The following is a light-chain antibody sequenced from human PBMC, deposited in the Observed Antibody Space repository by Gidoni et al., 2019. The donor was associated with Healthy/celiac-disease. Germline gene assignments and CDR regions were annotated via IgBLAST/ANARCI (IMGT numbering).Light chain of an antibody. CDR1: GSIASNY. Sequence: GSIASNYVQWYQQRPGSAPTTVIYEDNQRPSGVPDRFSGSIDSSSNSASLTISGLKTEDEADSYCQSYDSSSSVSWVFGGGTKLTVL. V-gene: IGLV6-57*02. CDR2: EDN. J-gene: IGLJ3*02. CDR3: QSYDSSSSVSWV.